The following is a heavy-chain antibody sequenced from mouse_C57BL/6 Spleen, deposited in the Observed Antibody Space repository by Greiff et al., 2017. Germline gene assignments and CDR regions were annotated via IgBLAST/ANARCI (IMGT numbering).Heavy chain of an antibody. CDR1: GFTFSSYT. V-gene: IGHV5-9*01. D-gene: IGHD3-2*02. J-gene: IGHJ4*01. CDR2: ISGGGGNT. CDR3: ARHQLRLPNAMDY. Sequence: EVNVVESGGGLVKPGGSLKLSCAASGFTFSSYTMSWVRQTPEKRLAWVATISGGGGNTYYPDSVQGRFTISRATAKNTLYLQMSSLRSEDTTLYYCARHQLRLPNAMDYWGQGTSVTVSS.